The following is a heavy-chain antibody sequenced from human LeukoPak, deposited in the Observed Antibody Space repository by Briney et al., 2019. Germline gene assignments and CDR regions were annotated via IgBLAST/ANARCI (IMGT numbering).Heavy chain of an antibody. V-gene: IGHV4-34*01. D-gene: IGHD3-10*01. J-gene: IGHJ5*02. CDR3: ARGRLRGGYYGSGSYYNA. CDR2: INHSGST. Sequence: SETLSLTCTVSGGSISSYYWSWIRQPPGKGLEWIGEINHSGSTNYNPSLKRRVTISVDTSKNQFSLKLSSVTAADTAVYYCARGRLRGGYYGSGSYYNAWGQGTLVTVSS. CDR1: GGSISSYY.